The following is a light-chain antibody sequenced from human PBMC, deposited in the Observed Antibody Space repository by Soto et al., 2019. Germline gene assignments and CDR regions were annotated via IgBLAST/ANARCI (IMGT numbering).Light chain of an antibody. CDR2: EVS. J-gene: IGKJ5*01. Sequence: DVVMTQTPLSLSAAPAQPASISCRSSQSLLHITGETFLFWYLQKPGQSPQLLIYEVSTRVSGVPDRFSGSGSGTDFTLEISRVETDDVGIYYCMQSTQLPPTFGQGTRLEIK. CDR3: MQSTQLPPT. V-gene: IGKV2D-29*02. CDR1: QSLLHITGETF.